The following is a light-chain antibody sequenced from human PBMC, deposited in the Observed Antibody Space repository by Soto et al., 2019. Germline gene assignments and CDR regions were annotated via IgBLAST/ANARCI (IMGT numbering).Light chain of an antibody. CDR2: DAS. V-gene: IGKV3-11*01. CDR1: QSVSSY. CDR3: QPRSNWPRT. J-gene: IGKJ2*02. Sequence: EIVLTQSPATLSLSPGERDTLSCRASQSVSSYLAWYQQNPGQAPRLLIYDASNRATGIPARFSGSGSVTDFTLTISSLDPEEFAVYYCQPRSNWPRTFGQGTKLEIK.